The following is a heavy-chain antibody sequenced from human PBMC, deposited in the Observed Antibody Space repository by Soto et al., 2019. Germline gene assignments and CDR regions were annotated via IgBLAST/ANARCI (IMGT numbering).Heavy chain of an antibody. D-gene: IGHD6-25*01. Sequence: PXESLKVYWKGSGNSFTSYLVSWVLQMPGKGLEWMGRIDPSDSYTNYSPSFQGHVTISADKSISTAYLQWSSLKASDTAMYYCSYGRGAFDISGQGTMVT. V-gene: IGHV5-10-1*01. J-gene: IGHJ3*02. CDR3: SYGRGAFDI. CDR1: GNSFTSYL. CDR2: IDPSDSYT.